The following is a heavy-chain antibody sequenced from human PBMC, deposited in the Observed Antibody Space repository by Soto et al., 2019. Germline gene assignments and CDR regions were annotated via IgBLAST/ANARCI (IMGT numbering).Heavy chain of an antibody. CDR3: ARAYYDFWSGSQDAFDI. CDR1: GDSVSFNSAA. V-gene: IGHV6-1*01. CDR2: TYYRSKWYN. J-gene: IGHJ3*02. Sequence: SQTLALTCAISGDSVSFNSAAWNWIRHSPSRVLEWLGRTYYRSKWYNDYAVSVKSRITINPDTSKNQFSLQLNSVTPEDTAVYYCARAYYDFWSGSQDAFDIWGQGKMVTVSS. D-gene: IGHD3-3*01.